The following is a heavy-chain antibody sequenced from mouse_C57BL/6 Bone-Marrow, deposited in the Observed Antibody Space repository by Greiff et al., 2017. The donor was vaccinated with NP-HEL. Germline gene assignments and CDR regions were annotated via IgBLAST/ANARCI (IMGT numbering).Heavy chain of an antibody. J-gene: IGHJ4*01. V-gene: IGHV1-63*01. D-gene: IGHD1-1*01. CDR1: GYTFTNYW. CDR3: ARRGYYGSSPYAMDY. Sequence: QVQLQQSGAELVRPGTSVKMSCKASGYTFTNYWIGWAKQRPGHGLEWIGDIYPGGGYTNYNEKFKGKATLTADKSSSTAYMQFSSLTSGDSAIYYCARRGYYGSSPYAMDYWGQGTSVTVSS. CDR2: IYPGGGYT.